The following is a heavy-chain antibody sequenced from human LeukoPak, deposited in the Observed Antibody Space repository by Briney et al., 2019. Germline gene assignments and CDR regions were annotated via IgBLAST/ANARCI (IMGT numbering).Heavy chain of an antibody. CDR3: AMGELELSFDY. Sequence: ASVKVSCKASGGTFNSYIISWVRQAPGQGLEWMGRIIPMLGTPDYAQKFQGRITIIADKSTNTASMELSRLRSDDTAVYYCAMGELELSFDYWGQGTLVTVSS. J-gene: IGHJ4*02. V-gene: IGHV1-69*08. CDR1: GGTFNSYI. CDR2: IIPMLGTP. D-gene: IGHD1-7*01.